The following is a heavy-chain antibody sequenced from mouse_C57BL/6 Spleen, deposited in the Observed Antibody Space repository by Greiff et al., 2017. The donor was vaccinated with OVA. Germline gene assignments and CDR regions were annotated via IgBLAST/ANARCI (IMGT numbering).Heavy chain of an antibody. V-gene: IGHV1-69*01. Sequence: QVHVKQPGAELVMPGASVKLSCKASGYTFTSYWMHWVKQRPGHGLEWIGEIDPSDSYTNYNQKFKGKSTLTVDKSSSTAYMQLSSLTSEDSAVYYWARGGGYYDAMDYWGQGTSVTVSS. J-gene: IGHJ4*01. CDR1: GYTFTSYW. CDR2: IDPSDSYT. CDR3: ARGGGYYDAMDY. D-gene: IGHD2-2*01.